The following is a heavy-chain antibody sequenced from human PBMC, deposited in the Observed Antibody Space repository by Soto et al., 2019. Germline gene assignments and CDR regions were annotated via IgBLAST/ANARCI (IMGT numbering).Heavy chain of an antibody. CDR3: ARGMVRGFWFDP. J-gene: IGHJ5*02. CDR1: GGSISSGGYY. CDR2: IYYSGST. Sequence: QVQLQESGPGLVKPSQTLSLTCTVSGGSISSGGYYWSWIRQHPGKVVVWIGYIYYSGSTYYNPSLKSRVTISVDASKNRFSLKLSSVTAADTAVYYCARGMVRGFWFDPWGQGTLVTVSS. D-gene: IGHD3-10*01. V-gene: IGHV4-31*03.